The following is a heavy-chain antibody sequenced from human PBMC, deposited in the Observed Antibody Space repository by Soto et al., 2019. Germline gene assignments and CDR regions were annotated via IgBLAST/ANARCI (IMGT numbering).Heavy chain of an antibody. CDR1: GYSKTVYL. CDR2: INAGNGNT. Sequence: PLNLSCKGVGYSKTVYLMDCLRLDHEQRLEWMGWINAGNGNTKYSQKFQGRVTITRDTSASTAYMELSSLRSEDTAVYYCAGWVGYSGSSTSFDYRGQGLLVTGSS. D-gene: IGHD6-13*01. V-gene: IGHV1-3*01. CDR3: AGWVGYSGSSTSFDY. J-gene: IGHJ4*01.